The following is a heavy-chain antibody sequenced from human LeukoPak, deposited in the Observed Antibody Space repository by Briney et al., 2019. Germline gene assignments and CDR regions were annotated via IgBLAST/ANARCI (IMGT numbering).Heavy chain of an antibody. D-gene: IGHD1-14*01. J-gene: IGHJ4*02. CDR2: PYSDGNT. CDR1: GFTVITND. CDR3: ARGVEPLAANTLAY. Sequence: GGSLSLSCAASGFTVITNDMTWVRQAPGKGLEWVSVPYSDGNTKYADSVQGRFTISRDNSKNTLYLEMNSLSPDDTAVYYCARGVEPLAANTLAYWGQGTLVTVSS. V-gene: IGHV3-53*01.